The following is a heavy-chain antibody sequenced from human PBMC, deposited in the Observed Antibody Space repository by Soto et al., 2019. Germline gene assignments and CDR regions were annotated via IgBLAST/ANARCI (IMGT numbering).Heavy chain of an antibody. CDR3: ARSQFGYYYDSSGYSPFDY. D-gene: IGHD3-22*01. CDR1: GFTFSSYA. CDR2: ISYDGSNK. J-gene: IGHJ4*02. V-gene: IGHV3-30-3*01. Sequence: PGGSLRLSCAASGFTFSSYAMHWVRQAPGKGLEWVAVISYDGSNKYYADSVKGRFTISRDNSKNTLYLQMNSLRAEDTAVYYCARSQFGYYYDSSGYSPFDYWGQGTLVTVSS.